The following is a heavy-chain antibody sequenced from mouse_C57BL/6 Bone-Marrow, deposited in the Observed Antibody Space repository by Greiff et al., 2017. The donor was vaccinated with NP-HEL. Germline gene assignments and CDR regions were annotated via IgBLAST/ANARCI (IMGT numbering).Heavy chain of an antibody. Sequence: QVQLQQPGAELVKPGASVKMSCKASGYTFTSYWITWVKQRPGQGLEWIGDIYPGSGSTNYNEKFKSKATLTVDTSSSTAYMQLSSLTSEDSAVYYCARLVITTVWGYFDYWGQGTTLTVSS. CDR1: GYTFTSYW. D-gene: IGHD1-1*01. V-gene: IGHV1-55*01. CDR3: ARLVITTVWGYFDY. CDR2: IYPGSGST. J-gene: IGHJ2*01.